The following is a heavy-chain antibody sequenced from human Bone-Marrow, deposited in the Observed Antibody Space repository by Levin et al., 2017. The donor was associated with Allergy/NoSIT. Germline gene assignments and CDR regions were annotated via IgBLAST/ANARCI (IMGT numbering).Heavy chain of an antibody. D-gene: IGHD5-24*01. CDR3: ASGWLSEDYDGMDV. V-gene: IGHV4-39*01. CDR2: IYHSGTT. CDR1: GGSISISTYY. J-gene: IGHJ6*02. Sequence: SETLSLTCTVSGGSISISTYYWGWIRQPPGKGLEWIGSIYHSGTTYYNPSVKSRVTISVDTSKNQFSLKLSSVTAADTAVYYCASGWLSEDYDGMDVWGQGTTVTVS.